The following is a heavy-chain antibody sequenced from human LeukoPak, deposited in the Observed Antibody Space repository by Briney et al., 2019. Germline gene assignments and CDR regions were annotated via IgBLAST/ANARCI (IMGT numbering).Heavy chain of an antibody. CDR3: ARDGGYCSSTSCSAEPDY. D-gene: IGHD2-2*01. CDR1: GFTFDDYG. Sequence: GGSLRLSCAASGFTFDDYGMSWVRQAPGKGLEWVSGINWNGGSTGYADSVKGRFTISRDNAKNSLYLQMNSLRAEDTALYHRARDGGYCSSTSCSAEPDYWGQGTLVTVSS. V-gene: IGHV3-20*01. CDR2: INWNGGST. J-gene: IGHJ4*02.